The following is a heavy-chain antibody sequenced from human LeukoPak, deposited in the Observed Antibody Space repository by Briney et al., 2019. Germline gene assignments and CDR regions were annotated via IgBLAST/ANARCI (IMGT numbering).Heavy chain of an antibody. CDR3: ARDLGTTMITSLGY. D-gene: IGHD3-22*01. CDR1: GFTFSGYT. V-gene: IGHV3-21*01. CDR2: ISSSSTYI. J-gene: IGHJ4*02. Sequence: PGGSLRLSCAASGFTFSGYTMNWVRQAPGKGLEWVSSISSSSTYIYYADSVEGRFTISRDNAENSLFLEMNSLRAEDTAVYYFARDLGTTMITSLGYWGQGTLVTVSS.